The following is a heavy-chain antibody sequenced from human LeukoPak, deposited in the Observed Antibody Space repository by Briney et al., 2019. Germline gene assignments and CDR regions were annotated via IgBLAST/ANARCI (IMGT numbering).Heavy chain of an antibody. V-gene: IGHV3-48*03. D-gene: IGHD5-12*01. CDR1: GFNFNNYE. CDR3: VRDVQGSGSTVLNC. Sequence: GGSLRLSCAAFGFNFNNYEMNWVRQAPGKGLEGVSYISTGGNTKYHAGSVKGRFTISRDNAKNSLYLQMSSVRAEDTAVYYCVRDVQGSGSTVLNCWGKGTLVTVSS. J-gene: IGHJ4*02. CDR2: ISTGGNTK.